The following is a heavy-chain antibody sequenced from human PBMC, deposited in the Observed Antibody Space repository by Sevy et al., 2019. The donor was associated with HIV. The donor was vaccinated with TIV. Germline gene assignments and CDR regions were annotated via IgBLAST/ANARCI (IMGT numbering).Heavy chain of an antibody. CDR2: ISGSGGST. CDR3: SKRGGAGPGFDP. V-gene: IGHV3-23*01. Sequence: GGSLRLSCAASGFTFSSYAMSWVRQAPGKGLEWVSAISGSGGSTYYADSVKGRFTISRDNSKNTLYLQMNSLRAEDTAVYYCSKRGGAGPGFDPWGQGTLVTVSS. J-gene: IGHJ5*02. CDR1: GFTFSSYA. D-gene: IGHD1-26*01.